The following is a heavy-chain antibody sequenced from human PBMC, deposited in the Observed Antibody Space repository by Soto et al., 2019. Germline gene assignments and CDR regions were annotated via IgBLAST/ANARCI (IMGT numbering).Heavy chain of an antibody. CDR2: IYYSGTP. Sequence: PGKGLEWIGSIYYSGTPSYHPSLNSRATISVDTSKNQFSLKLSSVTAADTAVYYCARHSMTTVTRPGFDYWGQGTPVTVSS. V-gene: IGHV4-39*01. J-gene: IGHJ4*02. D-gene: IGHD4-17*01. CDR3: ARHSMTTVTRPGFDY.